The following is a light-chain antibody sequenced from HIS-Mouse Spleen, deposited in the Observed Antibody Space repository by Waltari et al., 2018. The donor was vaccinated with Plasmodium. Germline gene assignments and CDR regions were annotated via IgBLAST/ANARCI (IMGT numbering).Light chain of an antibody. J-gene: IGKJ2*01. CDR3: LQDYNYPYT. CDR1: QGIRND. CDR2: AAS. V-gene: IGKV1-6*01. Sequence: AIQTTQSPSSLSASVGDRVTITCRASQGIRNDLGWYQQKPGKAPKLLISAASSLQSGVPSRFSASGSGTDFTLTISSLQPEDFATYYCLQDYNYPYTFGQGTKLEIK.